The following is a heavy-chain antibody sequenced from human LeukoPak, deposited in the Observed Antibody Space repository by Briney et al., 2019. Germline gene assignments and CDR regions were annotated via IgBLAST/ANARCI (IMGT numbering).Heavy chain of an antibody. V-gene: IGHV3-7*01. CDR2: IKNDGAVK. D-gene: IGHD6-13*01. J-gene: IGHJ4*02. CDR1: GFTFDDYA. CDR3: AKDSYSKGDF. Sequence: GGSLRLSCAASGFTFDDYAMHWVRQAPGNRLEWVANIKNDGAVKNYVDSVKGRFTISRDNAKNSLYLQMNSLRAEDTAVYYCAKDSYSKGDFWGQGVLVTVSS.